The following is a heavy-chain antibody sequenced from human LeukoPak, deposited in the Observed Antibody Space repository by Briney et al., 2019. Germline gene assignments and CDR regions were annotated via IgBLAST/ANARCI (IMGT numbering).Heavy chain of an antibody. J-gene: IGHJ4*02. CDR3: AKWSAPSAW. V-gene: IGHV3-23*01. Sequence: GGSLRLSCVVSGFTFSSYAMSWVRQAPGRGLEWVAAIGGTGSNTYYADSVKGRFTISRDNSKNTLFLLMYTLRAEDTAVYYCAKWSAPSAWWGQGTLVTVSS. CDR2: IGGTGSNT. CDR1: GFTFSSYA.